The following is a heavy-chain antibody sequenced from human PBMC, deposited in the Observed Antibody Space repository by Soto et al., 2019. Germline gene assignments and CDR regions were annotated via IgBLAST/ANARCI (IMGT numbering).Heavy chain of an antibody. J-gene: IGHJ4*02. CDR2: IWSDGSDK. CDR1: GFTFSDSG. Sequence: QVQLVESGGGVVQPGGSLRLSCATSGFTFSDSGMHWVRQAPGKGLEWVAVIWSDGSDKSYADSVEGRFTISRDNSKNTLYLQMNRLRVEDTAVYYCVRRNRYSSSSGWGGGFDYWGQGTLVTVSS. V-gene: IGHV3-33*01. D-gene: IGHD6-6*01. CDR3: VRRNRYSSSSGWGGGFDY.